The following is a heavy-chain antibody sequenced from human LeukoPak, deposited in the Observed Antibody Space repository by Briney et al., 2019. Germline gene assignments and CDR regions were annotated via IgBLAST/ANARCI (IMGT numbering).Heavy chain of an antibody. CDR3: ARAGGVYDFWCGSRPKNWFDP. CDR2: INHSGST. J-gene: IGHJ5*02. Sequence: SETLSLTCAVYGGSFSGYYWSWIRQPPGKGLEWIGEINHSGSTNYNPSLKSRVTISVDTSKNQFSLKLSSVTAADTAVYYCARAGGVYDFWCGSRPKNWFDPWGQGTLVTVSS. V-gene: IGHV4-34*01. CDR1: GGSFSGYY. D-gene: IGHD3-3*01.